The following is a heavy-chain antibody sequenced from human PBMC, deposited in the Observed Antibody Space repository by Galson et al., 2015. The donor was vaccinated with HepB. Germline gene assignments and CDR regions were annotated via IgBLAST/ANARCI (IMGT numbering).Heavy chain of an antibody. J-gene: IGHJ4*02. Sequence: LSLTCTVSGGSISSGGYYWSWVRQHPGKGLEWIGYIYYSGSTYYNPSLKSRVTISVDTSKNQFSLKLSSVTAADTAVYYCARAVTTIYYFDYWGQGTLVTVSS. CDR1: GGSISSGGYY. D-gene: IGHD2-21*02. CDR2: IYYSGST. V-gene: IGHV4-31*03. CDR3: ARAVTTIYYFDY.